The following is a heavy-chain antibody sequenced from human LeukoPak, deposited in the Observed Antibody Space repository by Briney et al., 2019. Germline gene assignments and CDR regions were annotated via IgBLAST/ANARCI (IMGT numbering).Heavy chain of an antibody. CDR3: ARELETYDTSGYVFDY. J-gene: IGHJ4*02. D-gene: IGHD3-22*01. CDR1: GGFFSGYY. V-gene: IGHV4-34*01. CDR2: INHSGTT. Sequence: SETLSLTCAVYGGFFSGYYWSWIRQPPGKGLEWIGKINHSGTTNYNPSLNSRVTISVDTSKNQFSLKLSSLTAADTAVYYCARELETYDTSGYVFDYWGQGTLVTVSS.